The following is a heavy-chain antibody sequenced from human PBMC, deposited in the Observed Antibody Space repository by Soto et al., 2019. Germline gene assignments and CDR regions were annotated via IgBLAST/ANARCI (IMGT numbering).Heavy chain of an antibody. CDR1: GYTFTSYD. CDR2: MNPNSGNT. D-gene: IGHD6-13*01. J-gene: IGHJ6*02. V-gene: IGHV1-8*01. Sequence: ASVKVSCKASGYTFTSYDINWVRQATGQGLEWMGWMNPNSGNTGYAQKFQGRVTMTRNTSISTAYVELSSLRSEDTAVYYCARGFSSSWYIGKDYYGMDVWGQGTTVTVSS. CDR3: ARGFSSSWYIGKDYYGMDV.